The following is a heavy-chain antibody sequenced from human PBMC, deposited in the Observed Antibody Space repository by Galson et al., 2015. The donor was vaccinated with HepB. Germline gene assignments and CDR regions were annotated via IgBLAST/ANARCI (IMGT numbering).Heavy chain of an antibody. D-gene: IGHD6-13*01. CDR2: ISYDGSNK. Sequence: SLRLSCAASGFTFSSYAMHWVRQAPGKGLEWVAVISYDGSNKYYADSVKGRFTISRDNSKNTLYLQMNSLRAEDTAVYYCARDARYIAAAGYFDYWGQGTLVTVSS. V-gene: IGHV3-30*04. CDR1: GFTFSSYA. J-gene: IGHJ4*02. CDR3: ARDARYIAAAGYFDY.